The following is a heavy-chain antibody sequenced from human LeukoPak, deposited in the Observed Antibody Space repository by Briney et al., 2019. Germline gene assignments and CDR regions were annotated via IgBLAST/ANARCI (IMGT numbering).Heavy chain of an antibody. J-gene: IGHJ4*02. Sequence: GGSLRLSCAASGFTFSGYAMSWVRQAPGKGLEWVSPISGSGGSTYYADSVKGRFTISRDNSKNTLYLQMNSLRAEDTAVYYCAKAYGSGSYTPGGDYWGQGTLVTVSS. D-gene: IGHD3-10*01. V-gene: IGHV3-23*01. CDR3: AKAYGSGSYTPGGDY. CDR1: GFTFSGYA. CDR2: ISGSGGST.